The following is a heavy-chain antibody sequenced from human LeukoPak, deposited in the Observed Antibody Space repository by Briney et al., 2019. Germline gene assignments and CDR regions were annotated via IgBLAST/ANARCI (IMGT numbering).Heavy chain of an antibody. D-gene: IGHD6-19*01. Sequence: PGGSLRLSCAASGFTFSSYAMSWVRQAPGKGLEWVSAISGSGGSTYYADSVKGRFTISRDNAKNSLYLQMNSLRAEDTALYYCAKDQYSSGWYHAFDIWGQGTMVTVSS. CDR2: ISGSGGST. V-gene: IGHV3-23*01. J-gene: IGHJ3*02. CDR1: GFTFSSYA. CDR3: AKDQYSSGWYHAFDI.